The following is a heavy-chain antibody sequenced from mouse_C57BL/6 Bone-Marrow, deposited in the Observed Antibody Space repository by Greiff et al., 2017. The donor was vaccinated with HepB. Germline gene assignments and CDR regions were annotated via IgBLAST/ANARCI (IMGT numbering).Heavy chain of an antibody. Sequence: EVQGVESGPGMVKPSQSLSLTCTVTGYSITSGYDWHWIRHFPGNKLEWMGYISYSGSTNYNPSLKSRISITHDTSKNHFFLKLNSVTTEDTATYYCARDGDDGYYFDYWGQGTTLTVSS. V-gene: IGHV3-1*01. J-gene: IGHJ2*01. D-gene: IGHD2-12*01. CDR2: ISYSGST. CDR1: GYSITSGYD. CDR3: ARDGDDGYYFDY.